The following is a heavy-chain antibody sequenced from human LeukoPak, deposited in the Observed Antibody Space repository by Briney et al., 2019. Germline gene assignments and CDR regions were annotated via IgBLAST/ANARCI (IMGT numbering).Heavy chain of an antibody. CDR2: ISWNSGSI. CDR3: AKDRYSYGRYYFDY. D-gene: IGHD5-18*01. Sequence: GGSLRLSCAASGFTFDDYAMHWVGQPPGKGLEGVSGISWNSGSIGYADSVKSRFTISRDNAKNSLYLQMNSLRAEDTALYYCAKDRYSYGRYYFDYWGQGTLVTVSS. V-gene: IGHV3-9*01. CDR1: GFTFDDYA. J-gene: IGHJ4*02.